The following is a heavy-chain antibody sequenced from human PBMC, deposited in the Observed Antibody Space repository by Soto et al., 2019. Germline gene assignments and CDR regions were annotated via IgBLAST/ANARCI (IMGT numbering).Heavy chain of an antibody. J-gene: IGHJ4*02. CDR1: GYTFTNSH. CDR3: ARDPGTSYYDSSGYFFDH. CDR2: ISSYNGNT. D-gene: IGHD3-22*01. Sequence: ASVKVSCKASGYTFTNSHISWVRLAPGQGLEWMGWISSYNGNTNYAQKFQGRVTMTTDTSTSTAYMELRTLRSDDTAVYYCARDPGTSYYDSSGYFFDHWGQGTLVTVSS. V-gene: IGHV1-18*01.